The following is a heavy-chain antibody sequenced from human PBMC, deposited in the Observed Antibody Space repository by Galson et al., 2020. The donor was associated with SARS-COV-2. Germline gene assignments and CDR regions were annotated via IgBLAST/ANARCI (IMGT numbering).Heavy chain of an antibody. CDR3: ALAYYDIYEVDWFDP. D-gene: IGHD3-9*01. V-gene: IGHV2-5*02. CDR1: GFSLSTSGVG. CDR2: IYWDDDK. J-gene: IGHJ5*02. Sequence: SGPTLVKPTQTLTLTCTFSGFSLSTSGVGVGWIRQPPGKALEWLALIYWDDDKRYSPSLKSRLTITKDTSKNQVVLTMTNMDPVDTATYYCALAYYDIYEVDWFDPWCQGTLVTVSS.